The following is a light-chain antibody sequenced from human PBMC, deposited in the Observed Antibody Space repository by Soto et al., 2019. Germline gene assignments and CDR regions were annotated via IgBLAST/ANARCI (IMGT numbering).Light chain of an antibody. CDR1: QSVSSSY. J-gene: IGKJ1*01. CDR2: GAS. Sequence: EIVLTQYPGTLSLSPGERSTLFCSASQSVSSSYLAWYQQKPGQAPRLLIYGASSRATGIPDRFSGSGSGTDFTLTISRLEPEDFAVYYCQQYGSSPTTFGQGTKVDIK. CDR3: QQYGSSPTT. V-gene: IGKV3-20*01.